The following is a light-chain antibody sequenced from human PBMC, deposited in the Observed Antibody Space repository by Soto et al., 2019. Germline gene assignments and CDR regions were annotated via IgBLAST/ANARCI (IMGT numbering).Light chain of an antibody. V-gene: IGKV3-11*01. Sequence: IVLTQSPVTLALSPGESAVLSCRASQSVSTSLAWYQHKPGQAPRLFIYDASKRAPGIPVRFTGSGSGTDFTLTISSLEPEDIAVYYCQVRDVWPPFGQGTKVDIK. CDR2: DAS. J-gene: IGKJ1*01. CDR3: QVRDVWPP. CDR1: QSVSTS.